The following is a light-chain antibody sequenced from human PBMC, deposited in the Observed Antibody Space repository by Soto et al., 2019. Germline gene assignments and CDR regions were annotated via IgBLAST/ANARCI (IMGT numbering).Light chain of an antibody. J-gene: IGKJ4*01. Sequence: IEITPSPSSLSSSVGDRFTITCLASQGVIDDVGWYQQKPGKAPKLLIYSASTLQSGVPSRFRGSGSGTDFTLTISGLHPKDLATYYCLQKSNYPRTSGGGTKV. CDR3: LQKSNYPRT. CDR2: SAS. CDR1: QGVIDD. V-gene: IGKV1-6*01.